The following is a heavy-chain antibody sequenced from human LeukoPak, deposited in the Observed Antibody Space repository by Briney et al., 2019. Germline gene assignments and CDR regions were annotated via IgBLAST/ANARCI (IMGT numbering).Heavy chain of an antibody. CDR3: ASGYRKRTFDH. V-gene: IGHV4-39*07. CDR2: IYYSGST. J-gene: IGHJ4*02. Sequence: SETLSLTCTVSGGSISSGGYCWSWIRPHPGKGLEWIGSIYYSGSTYYNPSLKSRVTISVDTSKNQFSLKLSSVAAADTAVYYFASGYRKRTFDHWGQGTVDTVSS. D-gene: IGHD5-18*01. CDR1: GGSISSGGYC.